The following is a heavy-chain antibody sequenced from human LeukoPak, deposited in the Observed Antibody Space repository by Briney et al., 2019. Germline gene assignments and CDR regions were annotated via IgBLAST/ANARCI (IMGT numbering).Heavy chain of an antibody. CDR2: ISGRGGGT. V-gene: IGHV3-23*01. J-gene: IGHJ4*02. Sequence: GGSLRLSCAASGFTFSDYAMNWVRQAPGKGLEWVSSISGRGGGTYYAESVKGRFTVSRGNSKNTLYLQMNSLRAEDTAVYYCAKDRTAAPYYFDYWGQGTLVTVSS. D-gene: IGHD2-8*02. CDR1: GFTFSDYA. CDR3: AKDRTAAPYYFDY.